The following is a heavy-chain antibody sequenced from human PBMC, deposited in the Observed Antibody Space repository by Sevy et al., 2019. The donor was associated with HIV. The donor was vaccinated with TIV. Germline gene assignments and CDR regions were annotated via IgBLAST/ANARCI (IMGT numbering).Heavy chain of an antibody. CDR3: ASLAAASGLDYMDV. CDR2: SNPSGGYT. D-gene: IGHD6-13*01. V-gene: IGHV1-46*01. CDR1: GCTLTSHY. J-gene: IGHJ6*03. Sequence: ASVKVSCKASGCTLTSHYMHWVRQAPGQGLEWMGISNPSGGYTRYALKFQGRVIMTRDTSTSTAYMELSSLRSDDTAVYYCASLAAASGLDYMDVWGKGTTVTVSS.